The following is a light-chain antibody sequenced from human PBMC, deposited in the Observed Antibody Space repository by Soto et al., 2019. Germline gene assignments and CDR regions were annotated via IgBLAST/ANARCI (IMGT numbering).Light chain of an antibody. CDR3: HQYGTSPWT. Sequence: EIVLTHSPATLSLSPWERATLSFSASQSVSSYLAWYQQKPGQAPRLLIHGASSRATGIPDRFSGSGSGADFTLTINRLEPEDFAVYYCHQYGTSPWTFGQGTKVDIK. CDR2: GAS. J-gene: IGKJ1*01. V-gene: IGKV3-20*01. CDR1: QSVSSY.